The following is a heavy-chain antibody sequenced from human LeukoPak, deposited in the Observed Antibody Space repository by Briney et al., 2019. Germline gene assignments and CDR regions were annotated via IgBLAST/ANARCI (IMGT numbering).Heavy chain of an antibody. CDR3: ARRGQGYQYMDV. Sequence: SETLSLTCTVSGVSISTSYWSWIRQAPGKGLEYIGHLYYSGSPNYNPSLKSRVTISADTSRNEIPLKVKSMTAADTAVYYCARRGQGYQYMDVLGKGTTVIVSS. CDR2: LYYSGSP. V-gene: IGHV4-59*08. CDR1: GVSISTSY. J-gene: IGHJ6*03.